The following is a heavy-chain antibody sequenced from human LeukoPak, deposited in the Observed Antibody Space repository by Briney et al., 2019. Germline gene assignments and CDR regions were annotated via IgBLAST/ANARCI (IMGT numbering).Heavy chain of an antibody. V-gene: IGHV3-30*03. CDR3: ARVRVPSRILLPYFDY. J-gene: IGHJ4*02. CDR2: MSYDGTNK. D-gene: IGHD2-15*01. Sequence: GTSLRLSCAASGFTLTTYSIHWVRQAPGKGVEWVAVMSYDGTNKYYADSVKGRFIISRDNSENTVYLQMNDLRAEDTAVYYCARVRVPSRILLPYFDYWGKGTLVTVSS. CDR1: GFTLTTYS.